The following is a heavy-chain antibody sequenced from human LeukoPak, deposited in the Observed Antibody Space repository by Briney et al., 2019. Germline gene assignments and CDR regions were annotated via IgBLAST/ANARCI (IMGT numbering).Heavy chain of an antibody. CDR3: AKNSYSGTVSLWDF. Sequence: GGSLRLSCEGSEFTFSNYAMSWVRQAPGKVMEGVSTISGSGADTYYADSMKGRFTVSRDNSKNTLYLHMNSLRAEDTAVYYCAKNSYSGTVSLWDFWGQGTMVTVSS. CDR2: ISGSGADT. CDR1: EFTFSNYA. D-gene: IGHD1-26*01. V-gene: IGHV3-23*01. J-gene: IGHJ3*01.